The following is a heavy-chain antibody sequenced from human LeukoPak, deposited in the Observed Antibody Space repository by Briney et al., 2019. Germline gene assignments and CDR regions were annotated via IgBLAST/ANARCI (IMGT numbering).Heavy chain of an antibody. CDR3: ANTKTLWFGELHARLDY. CDR2: IYYSGST. V-gene: IGHV4-39*01. CDR1: GGSISSSSYY. Sequence: PSETLSLTCTVSGGSISSSSYYWGWIRQPPGKGLEWIGSIYYSGSTYYNPSLKSRVTISVDTSKNQFSLKLSSVTAADTAVYYCANTKTLWFGELHARLDYWGQGTLVTVSS. J-gene: IGHJ4*02. D-gene: IGHD3-10*01.